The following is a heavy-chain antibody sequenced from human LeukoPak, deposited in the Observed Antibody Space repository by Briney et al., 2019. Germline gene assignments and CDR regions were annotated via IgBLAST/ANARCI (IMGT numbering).Heavy chain of an antibody. CDR1: GGSFSGYY. Sequence: SETLSLTCAVYGGSFSGYYWSWIRQPPGKGLEWIGEINHSGSTNYNPSLKSRVTISVDTSKNQFSLKLSSVTAADTAVYYCAGPNSGWANRGHAFDIWGQGTMVTGPS. V-gene: IGHV4-34*01. CDR2: INHSGST. CDR3: AGPNSGWANRGHAFDI. J-gene: IGHJ3*02. D-gene: IGHD6-19*01.